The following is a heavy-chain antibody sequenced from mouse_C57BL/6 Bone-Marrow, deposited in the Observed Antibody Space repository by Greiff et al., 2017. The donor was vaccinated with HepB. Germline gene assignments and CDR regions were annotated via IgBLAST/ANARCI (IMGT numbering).Heavy chain of an antibody. CDR3: TGSVASDWYFDV. Sequence: EVQVVESGGGLVQPGGSMKLSCVASGFTFSNYWMNWVRQSPEKGLEWVAQIRLKSDNYATHYAESVKGRFTISRDDSKSSVYLQMNNLRAEDTGIYYCTGSVASDWYFDVWGTGTTVTVSS. J-gene: IGHJ1*03. D-gene: IGHD6-1*01. V-gene: IGHV6-3*01. CDR1: GFTFSNYW. CDR2: IRLKSDNYAT.